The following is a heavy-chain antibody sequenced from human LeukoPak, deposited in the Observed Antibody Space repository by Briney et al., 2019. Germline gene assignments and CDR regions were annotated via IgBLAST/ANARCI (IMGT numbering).Heavy chain of an antibody. J-gene: IGHJ3*02. D-gene: IGHD3-10*01. CDR3: ARAASGAGRYRAFDI. V-gene: IGHV1-18*01. CDR1: GYTFTSYG. CDR2: ISAYNGNT. Sequence: ASVKVSCKASGYTFTSYGISWVRQAPGQRLEWMGWISAYNGNTNYAQKFQGRVTMTTDTSTTTAYMEVRSLRSDDTAIYYCARAASGAGRYRAFDIWGQGTMVTVSS.